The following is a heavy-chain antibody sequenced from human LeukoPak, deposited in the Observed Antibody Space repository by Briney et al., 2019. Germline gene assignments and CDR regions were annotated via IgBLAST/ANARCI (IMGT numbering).Heavy chain of an antibody. Sequence: GGSLKLSGAAPRFTWRGYAMGWFRQAPGKGLEWVSSISGSGGTTYYTDSVKGRFTISRDNSENTLYLQMNSLRAEDTAVYYCATTKLPYSSSEGYFDSWGQGTLVTVSS. J-gene: IGHJ4*02. V-gene: IGHV3-23*01. CDR2: ISGSGGTT. CDR3: ATTKLPYSSSEGYFDS. CDR1: RFTWRGYA. D-gene: IGHD3-10*01.